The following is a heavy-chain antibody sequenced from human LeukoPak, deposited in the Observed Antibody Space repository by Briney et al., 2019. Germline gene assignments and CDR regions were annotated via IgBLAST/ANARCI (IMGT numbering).Heavy chain of an antibody. V-gene: IGHV3-23*01. Sequence: GGSLRLSCAASGFTFSSYAMNWVRQTPGKGLEWVSVISGSGGSTYHADSVKGRFTISRDNSKNTLYLQMNSLRAEDTAVYYCAKEDSSGPIDYRGQGTLVTVSS. CDR1: GFTFSSYA. J-gene: IGHJ4*02. D-gene: IGHD6-19*01. CDR2: ISGSGGST. CDR3: AKEDSSGPIDY.